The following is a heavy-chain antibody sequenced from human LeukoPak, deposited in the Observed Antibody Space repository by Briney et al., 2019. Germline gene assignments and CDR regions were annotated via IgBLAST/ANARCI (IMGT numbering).Heavy chain of an antibody. Sequence: GGSLRLSCAASGFTLSSYEINWVRQAPGKGLEGCSVFYSGGGTDYADCVKGRFTISIDNYKNTLYLQMNRLRAEDTAVYYCARGPTVRGLIRYYFDYWGQGPLVTVSS. V-gene: IGHV3-53*01. CDR3: ARGPTVRGLIRYYFDY. CDR2: FYSGGGT. J-gene: IGHJ4*02. D-gene: IGHD3-10*01. CDR1: GFTLSSYE.